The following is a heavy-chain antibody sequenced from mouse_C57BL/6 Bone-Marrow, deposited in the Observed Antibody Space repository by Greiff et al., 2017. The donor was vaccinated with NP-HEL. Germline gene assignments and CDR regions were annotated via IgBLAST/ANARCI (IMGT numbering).Heavy chain of an antibody. CDR2: ISDGGSYT. Sequence: EVKLMESGGGLVKPGGSLKLSCAASGFTFSSYAMSWVRQTPEKRLEWVATISDGGSYTYYPDNVKGRFTISRDNAKNNLYLQMSHLKSEDTAMYYCAREGSTGLDYWGQGTTLTVSS. D-gene: IGHD2-1*01. J-gene: IGHJ2*01. CDR3: AREGSTGLDY. CDR1: GFTFSSYA. V-gene: IGHV5-4*03.